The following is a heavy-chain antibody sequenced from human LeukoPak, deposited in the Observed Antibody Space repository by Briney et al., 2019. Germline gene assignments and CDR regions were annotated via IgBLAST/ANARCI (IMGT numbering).Heavy chain of an antibody. Sequence: SSETLSLTCTVSGYSISSGYYWGWIRQPPGKGLEWIGSIYHSGSTYYNPSLKSRVTISVDTSKNQFSLKLSSVTAADTAVYYCARDKDPPVAGTSFSFDYWGQGTLVTVSS. J-gene: IGHJ4*02. CDR1: GYSISSGYY. CDR3: ARDKDPPVAGTSFSFDY. D-gene: IGHD6-19*01. V-gene: IGHV4-38-2*02. CDR2: IYHSGST.